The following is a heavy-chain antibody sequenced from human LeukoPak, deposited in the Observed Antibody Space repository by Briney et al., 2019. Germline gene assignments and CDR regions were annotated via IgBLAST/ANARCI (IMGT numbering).Heavy chain of an antibody. CDR3: ARDDYGGNSGVPDY. V-gene: IGHV1-3*01. D-gene: IGHD4-23*01. Sequence: ASVKVSCKASGYTFTSYAMHWVRQAPGQRLEWMGWINAGNGNTKYSQKFQGRVIITRDTSASTAYMELSSLRSEDTAVYYCARDDYGGNSGVPDYWGQGTLVTVSS. CDR1: GYTFTSYA. CDR2: INAGNGNT. J-gene: IGHJ4*02.